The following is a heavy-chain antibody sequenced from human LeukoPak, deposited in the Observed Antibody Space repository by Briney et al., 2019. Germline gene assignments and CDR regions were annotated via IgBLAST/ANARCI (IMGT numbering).Heavy chain of an antibody. CDR1: GFTFSTYE. V-gene: IGHV3-48*03. D-gene: IGHD5-18*01. CDR3: ATDTAMVTVGY. CDR2: ITSSGDII. J-gene: IGHJ4*02. Sequence: GGSLRLSCAASGFTFSTYEMNWARQAPGKGLEWVSYITSSGDIIYYADSVKGRFTISRDNGKNSLYLQMNSLRTEDTALYYCATDTAMVTVGYWGQGTLVTVSS.